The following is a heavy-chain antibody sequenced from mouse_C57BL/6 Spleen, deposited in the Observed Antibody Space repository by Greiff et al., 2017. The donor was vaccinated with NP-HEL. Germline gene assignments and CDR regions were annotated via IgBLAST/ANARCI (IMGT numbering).Heavy chain of an antibody. D-gene: IGHD1-1*01. CDR1: GYTFTSYW. CDR2: IYPSDSET. Sequence: QVQLQQPGAELVRPGSSVKLSCKASGYTFTSYWMDWVKQRPGQGLEWIGNIYPSDSETHYNQKFKDKATLTVDKSSSTAYMQLSSLTSEDSAVYYCARRGDYYGSSYGFAYWGQGTLVTVSA. J-gene: IGHJ3*01. V-gene: IGHV1-61*01. CDR3: ARRGDYYGSSYGFAY.